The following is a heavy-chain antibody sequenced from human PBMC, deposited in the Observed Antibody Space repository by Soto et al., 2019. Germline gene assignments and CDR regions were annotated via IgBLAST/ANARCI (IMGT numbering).Heavy chain of an antibody. V-gene: IGHV3-15*07. J-gene: IGHJ6*02. CDR3: TTGSVEGV. CDR1: GFAFSNAW. D-gene: IGHD2-15*01. Sequence: EVQLVESGGGSVKPGGSLTLSCAASGFAFSNAWMNWVRQAPGKGLECVGRIKTKTHGERTDYAAPVNGRFSISRDDSKYTLYLPMSSLKVDDTAVYYCTTGSVEGVWGQGTTVTVSS. CDR2: IKTKTHGERT.